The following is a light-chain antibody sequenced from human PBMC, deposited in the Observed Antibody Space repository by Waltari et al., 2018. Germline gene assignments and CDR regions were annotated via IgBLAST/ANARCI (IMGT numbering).Light chain of an antibody. V-gene: IGLV1-44*01. J-gene: IGLJ3*02. CDR1: RSLFGRSP. CDR2: NNN. Sequence: QSLLTQPPSASGAPGQPVTIPCSAGRSLFGRSPINWSQKLPGTAPKVVIYNNNKRPSGVPDRFSGSESGTSASLAISGLQSEDEADYYCATWDDTLNVWVFGGGTKLTVL. CDR3: ATWDDTLNVWV.